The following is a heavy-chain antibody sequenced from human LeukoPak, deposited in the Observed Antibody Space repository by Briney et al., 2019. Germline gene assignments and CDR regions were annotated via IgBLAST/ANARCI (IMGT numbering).Heavy chain of an antibody. V-gene: IGHV3-11*05. CDR3: ARAANTATGTPTMAIDY. Sequence: PGGSLRLSCVASGFTFSDYYMSWIRQAPGKGLEWVSYIPNTSSYTSYAGSVKGRFTISRDNAKNSLYLQMNSLRAEDTAVYYCARAANTATGTPTMAIDYWGQGTLVTVSS. CDR2: IPNTSSYT. J-gene: IGHJ4*02. D-gene: IGHD1-1*01. CDR1: GFTFSDYY.